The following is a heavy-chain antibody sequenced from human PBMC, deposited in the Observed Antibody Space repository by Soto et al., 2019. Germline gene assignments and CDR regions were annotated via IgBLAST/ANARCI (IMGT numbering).Heavy chain of an antibody. CDR1: GFRFEDYA. Sequence: EVQLVESGGGLVQPGGSLRLSCAASGFRFEDYAMHWVRQAPGKGLEWVSGISWNSGSIGYADSVKGRFTISRDNAKNPLYLQMNSLRPEDTALYYCAKAYSGSGGPFDYWGQGILVTVSS. CDR2: ISWNSGSI. V-gene: IGHV3-9*01. CDR3: AKAYSGSGGPFDY. D-gene: IGHD6-6*01. J-gene: IGHJ4*02.